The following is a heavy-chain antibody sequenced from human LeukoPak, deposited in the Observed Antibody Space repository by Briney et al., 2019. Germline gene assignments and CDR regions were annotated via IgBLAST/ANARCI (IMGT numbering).Heavy chain of an antibody. V-gene: IGHV3-23*01. Sequence: GGSLRLSCTASGFTFSSYAMNWVRQAPGKGLEWVSGIGAGGTFTYYADSVKGRFTISRDTAKNTLYLQMNSLRAEDTAVYYCARDGRSGNFDKWGQGTLVSVSS. CDR2: IGAGGTFT. D-gene: IGHD1-26*01. J-gene: IGHJ4*02. CDR1: GFTFSSYA. CDR3: ARDGRSGNFDK.